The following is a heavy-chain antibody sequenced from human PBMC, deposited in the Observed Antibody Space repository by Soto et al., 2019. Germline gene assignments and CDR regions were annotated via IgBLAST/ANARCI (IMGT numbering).Heavy chain of an antibody. CDR3: ARGPYSSGWSGIYYDYYYGMDV. CDR2: ISAYNGNT. V-gene: IGHV1-18*04. Sequence: ASMKVSCKTSGYTFTSYGISWVRQAPGQGLEWMGWISAYNGNTNYAQKLQGRVTMTTDTSTSTAYMELRSLRSDDTAVYYCARGPYSSGWSGIYYDYYYGMDVWGLGTTVTVSS. CDR1: GYTFTSYG. J-gene: IGHJ6*02. D-gene: IGHD6-19*01.